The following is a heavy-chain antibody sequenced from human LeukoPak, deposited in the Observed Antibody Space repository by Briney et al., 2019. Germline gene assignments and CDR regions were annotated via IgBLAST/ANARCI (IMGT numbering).Heavy chain of an antibody. CDR3: ARSCSSTSCSDY. D-gene: IGHD2-2*01. Sequence: SETLSLTCTVSGGSISSYYWSWIRQPAGKGLEWIGRIYTSGSTNYNPSLKSRVTISVDTSKNQFSLKLSSVTAADTAVYYCARSCSSTSCSDYWGQGTLVTVSS. V-gene: IGHV4-4*07. CDR2: IYTSGST. J-gene: IGHJ4*02. CDR1: GGSISSYY.